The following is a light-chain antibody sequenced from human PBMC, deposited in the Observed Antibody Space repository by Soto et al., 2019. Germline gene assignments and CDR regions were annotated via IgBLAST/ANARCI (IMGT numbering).Light chain of an antibody. CDR3: LQYNGYYRT. CDR1: QSVSGW. Sequence: DIQMTQSPYSLSSSVGDRFTITFRASQSVSGWLAWYQQRPGKAPNLLIFDASTLESGVPSRFSGSGSGTTFTLTISSLQSDDFATYYCLQYNGYYRTFGQGTRWIT. CDR2: DAS. J-gene: IGKJ1*01. V-gene: IGKV1-5*01.